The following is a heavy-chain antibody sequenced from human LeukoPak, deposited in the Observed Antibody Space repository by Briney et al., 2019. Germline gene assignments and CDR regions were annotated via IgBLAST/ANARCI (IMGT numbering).Heavy chain of an antibody. CDR2: INPNSGGT. CDR1: GYTFTGYY. D-gene: IGHD3-10*01. Sequence: WASVKVSCKASGYTFTGYYMHWVRQAPGQGLEWMGWINPNSGGTNYAQKFQGRVTMTRDTSISTAYMELSRLRSDDTAVYSCAREGVVLWFGEPNNWFDPWGQGTLVTVSS. J-gene: IGHJ5*02. V-gene: IGHV1-2*02. CDR3: AREGVVLWFGEPNNWFDP.